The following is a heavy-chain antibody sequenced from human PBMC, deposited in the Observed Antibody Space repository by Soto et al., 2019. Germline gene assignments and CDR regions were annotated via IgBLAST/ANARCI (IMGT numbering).Heavy chain of an antibody. CDR3: ARNFLWFGELFCFDS. V-gene: IGHV3-23*01. CDR1: GFTFNNYA. Sequence: PGGSLRLSCAASGFTFNNYAMSWVRQAPGKGMEWVSTVSSSDTTFYADSVKGRFTISRDNPKNTLYLQMDSLRTEDTAVYYCARNFLWFGELFCFDSWAQGTLVTVSS. J-gene: IGHJ4*02. CDR2: VSSSDTT. D-gene: IGHD3-10*01.